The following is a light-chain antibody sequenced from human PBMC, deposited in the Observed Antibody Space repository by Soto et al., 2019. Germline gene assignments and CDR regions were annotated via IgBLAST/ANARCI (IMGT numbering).Light chain of an antibody. V-gene: IGKV3-15*01. Sequence: EIVMTQSPATLSLSPVERAALSCRASQSINSALAWYQQKPGQPPRLLISGASTRASGVPASFTASESGSEFTLTISGLQSEYFAVYYCPQGHNLPHTCGQGTRLEI. CDR2: GAS. J-gene: IGKJ2*01. CDR1: QSINSA. CDR3: PQGHNLPHT.